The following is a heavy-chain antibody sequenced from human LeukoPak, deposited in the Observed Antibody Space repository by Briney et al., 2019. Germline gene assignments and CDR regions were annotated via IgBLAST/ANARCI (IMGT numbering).Heavy chain of an antibody. CDR3: ARGNDFWSGYPNFDY. Sequence: ASVKVSCKASGYTFTRYDINWVRQATGQGVEWMGWMNPNSGNTGYAQKFQGRVTMTRNTSISTAYMELSSLRSEDTAVYYCARGNDFWSGYPNFDYWGQGTLVTVSS. V-gene: IGHV1-8*01. CDR1: GYTFTRYD. J-gene: IGHJ4*02. CDR2: MNPNSGNT. D-gene: IGHD3-3*01.